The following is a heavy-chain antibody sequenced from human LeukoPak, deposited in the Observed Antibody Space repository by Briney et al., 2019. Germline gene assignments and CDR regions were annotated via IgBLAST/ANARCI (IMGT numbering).Heavy chain of an antibody. J-gene: IGHJ4*02. D-gene: IGHD3-3*01. CDR2: IKHDGSEK. Sequence: GGSPRLSCVASGFSLNNFAMTWVRQAPGKGLEWVASIKHDGSEKYYVDSVRGRFTISRDNTKNSLYLQMSSLRAEDTAVYYCATDRGWRTSGYYLYYFEYWGQGTLVTFSS. V-gene: IGHV3-7*01. CDR1: GFSLNNFA. CDR3: ATDRGWRTSGYYLYYFEY.